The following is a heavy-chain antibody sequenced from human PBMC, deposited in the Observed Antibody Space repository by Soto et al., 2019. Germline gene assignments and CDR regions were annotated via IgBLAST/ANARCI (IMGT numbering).Heavy chain of an antibody. V-gene: IGHV3-48*02. Sequence: LRLSCAASGFTFSSYSMNWVRQAPGKGLEWVSYISTSSSTTYYADSVKGRFTISRDNAKNSLYLRMNSLRDEDTAVYYCARDPVKVVVVAVTGWYDPWGQGTLVTVSS. CDR2: ISTSSSTT. CDR3: ARDPVKVVVVAVTGWYDP. J-gene: IGHJ5*02. D-gene: IGHD2-15*01. CDR1: GFTFSSYS.